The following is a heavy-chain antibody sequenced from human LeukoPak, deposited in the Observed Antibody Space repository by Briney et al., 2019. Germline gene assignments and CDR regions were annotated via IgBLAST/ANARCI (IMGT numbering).Heavy chain of an antibody. D-gene: IGHD5-18*01. CDR1: GFTFSSYA. CDR3: ARTVDTAMVR. CDR2: INSDGSST. V-gene: IGHV3-74*01. Sequence: PGGSLRLSCAASGFTFSSYAMSWVRQAPGKGLEWVSRINSDGSSTNYADSVKGRFTISRDNAKNTLYLQMISLRAEDTAVYYCARTVDTAMVRWGQGTLVTVSS. J-gene: IGHJ4*02.